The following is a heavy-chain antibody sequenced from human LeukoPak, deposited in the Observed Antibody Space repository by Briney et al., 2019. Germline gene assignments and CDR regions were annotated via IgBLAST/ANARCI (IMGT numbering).Heavy chain of an antibody. V-gene: IGHV4-59*01. Sequence: SETLSLTCTVSDGSINNYYWSWIRQPPGKGLEWIGYIYYTGTTNYNPSLKSRVTMSIDTSKNHFSLNLSSVTAADTAFYYCTRGGRFTTVTTGWGQGTLVTVSS. CDR2: IYYTGTT. CDR1: DGSINNYY. CDR3: TRGGRFTTVTTG. J-gene: IGHJ4*02. D-gene: IGHD4-17*01.